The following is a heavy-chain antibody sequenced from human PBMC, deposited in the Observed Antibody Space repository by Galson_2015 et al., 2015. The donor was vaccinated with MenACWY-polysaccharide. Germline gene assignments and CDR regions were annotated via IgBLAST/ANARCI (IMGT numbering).Heavy chain of an antibody. J-gene: IGHJ4*02. Sequence: SLRLSCAASGFTLSSYAMSWVRQAPGKGLEWVSSISARGSSTYYADSVKGRLTISRDNSKNTLYLHMNSLRAEDTAVYYCAKYSVGGYLNYRSDYWGQGTLVSFSS. D-gene: IGHD1-26*01. CDR2: ISARGSST. CDR1: GFTLSSYA. CDR3: AKYSVGGYLNYRSDY. V-gene: IGHV3-23*01.